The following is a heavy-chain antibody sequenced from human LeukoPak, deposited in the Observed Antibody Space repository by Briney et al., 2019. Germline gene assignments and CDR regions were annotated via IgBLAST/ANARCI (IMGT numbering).Heavy chain of an antibody. CDR2: IYTSGST. Sequence: PGESLRLSCAASGFTVSSNYMSWVRQAPGKGLEWVSVIYTSGSTYYADSVKGRFTISRDNSQNTVDPQMNSLRTEDTAVYYCTKGLWAGVSAARDWGQGALVTVSS. CDR1: GFTVSSNY. CDR3: TKGLWAGVSAARD. D-gene: IGHD2-8*01. V-gene: IGHV3-66*01. J-gene: IGHJ4*02.